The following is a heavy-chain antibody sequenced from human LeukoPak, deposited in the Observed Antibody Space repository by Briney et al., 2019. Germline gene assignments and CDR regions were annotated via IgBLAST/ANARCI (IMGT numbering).Heavy chain of an antibody. CDR3: AKSRASIWNVYDY. CDR1: GFTFSSYA. D-gene: IGHD1-1*01. CDR2: ISGSGDST. J-gene: IGHJ4*02. V-gene: IGHV3-23*01. Sequence: GGSLRLSCAASGFTFSSYAMGWVRLAPGKGLEWVSAISGSGDSTYYADSVKGRFTISRDNSKNTLFLQMNSLRAEDTAVYYCAKSRASIWNVYDYWGQGTLVTVSS.